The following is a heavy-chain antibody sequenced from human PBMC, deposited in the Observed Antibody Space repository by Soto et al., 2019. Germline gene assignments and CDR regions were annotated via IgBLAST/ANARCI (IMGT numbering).Heavy chain of an antibody. CDR1: GFTFSSYA. Sequence: GGSLRLSCASSGFTFSSYAMHLVRQATGKGLEWVAVISYDGSNKYYADSVKGRFTISRDNSKNTLYLQMNSLRAEDTAVYYCARDSGIPYYYYGMDVWGQGTTVTVSS. J-gene: IGHJ6*02. CDR3: ARDSGIPYYYYGMDV. CDR2: ISYDGSNK. V-gene: IGHV3-30-3*01.